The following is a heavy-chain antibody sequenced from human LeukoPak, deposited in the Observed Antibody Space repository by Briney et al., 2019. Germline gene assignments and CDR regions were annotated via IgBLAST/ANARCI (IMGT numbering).Heavy chain of an antibody. Sequence: SQTLSLTCTVSGGSISSGYNYWSWIRQPAGKGLEWIGHIYSSGSTKYNPSFKSRVTISGDTSKNQFSLKLSSVTAADTAVYYCARVGYSYGLATIDYWGQGTLVTVSS. V-gene: IGHV4-61*09. D-gene: IGHD5-18*01. CDR1: GGSISSGYNY. J-gene: IGHJ4*02. CDR3: ARVGYSYGLATIDY. CDR2: IYSSGST.